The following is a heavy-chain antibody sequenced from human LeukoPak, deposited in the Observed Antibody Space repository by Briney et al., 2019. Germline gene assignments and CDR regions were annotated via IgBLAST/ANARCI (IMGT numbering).Heavy chain of an antibody. J-gene: IGHJ4*02. CDR3: AKNPTAGWYYYDSSGYLDY. Sequence: GGSLRLSCVASGFTFRSYGMYWVRQSPGKGLEWVAFIWYNGGRKYYPDSVKGRFTISRDNSKNTLYLQMNSLRAEDTAVYYCAKNPTAGWYYYDSSGYLDYWGQGTLVTVSS. D-gene: IGHD3-22*01. CDR2: IWYNGGRK. V-gene: IGHV3-30*02. CDR1: GFTFRSYG.